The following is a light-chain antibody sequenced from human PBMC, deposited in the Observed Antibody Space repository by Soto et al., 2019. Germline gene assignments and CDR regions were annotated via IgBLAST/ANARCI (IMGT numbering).Light chain of an antibody. CDR1: PSNIGNNF. CDR2: DND. V-gene: IGLV1-51*01. CDR3: ATWDSSLRVIVL. Sequence: QSVLTQPPSVSAAPGQTVTISCSGTPSNIGNNFVSWYQQFPQRTPKLIIFDNDKRPSGIPDRFSGSISGTSATLGITGVQTGDEAEYYCATWDSSLRVIVLFGGGTKLTVL. J-gene: IGLJ2*01.